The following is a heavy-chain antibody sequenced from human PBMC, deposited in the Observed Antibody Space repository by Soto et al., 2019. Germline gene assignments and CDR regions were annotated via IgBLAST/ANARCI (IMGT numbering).Heavy chain of an antibody. CDR3: ATRYCSSTNCYAFDS. Sequence: GGSLRLSCAASGFTFSDYIMNWVRQAPGKGLEWVSSISSSGTYTYYADSVEGRFTISRDNAKNSLYLQMNSLRAEDTAVYYCATRYCSSTNCYAFDSWGQGTLVTVSS. D-gene: IGHD2-2*01. V-gene: IGHV3-21*01. CDR2: ISSSGTYT. J-gene: IGHJ4*02. CDR1: GFTFSDYI.